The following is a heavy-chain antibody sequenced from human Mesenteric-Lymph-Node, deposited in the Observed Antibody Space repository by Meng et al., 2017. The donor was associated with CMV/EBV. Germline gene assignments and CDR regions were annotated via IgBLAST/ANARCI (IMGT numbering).Heavy chain of an antibody. CDR2: ISGSTSYV. D-gene: IGHD2-15*01. Sequence: GESLKISCAASGFTFSSYTMNWVRQAPGKGLEWVSSISGSTSYVYYADSVKGRFTISRDNAKNSLYLQMNSLRAEDTAVYYCARAGTEVVVAASFDYWGQGTLVTVSS. V-gene: IGHV3-21*01. J-gene: IGHJ4*02. CDR3: ARAGTEVVVAASFDY. CDR1: GFTFSSYT.